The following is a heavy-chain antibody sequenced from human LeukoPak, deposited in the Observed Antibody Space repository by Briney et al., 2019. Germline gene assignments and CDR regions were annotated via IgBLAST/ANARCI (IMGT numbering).Heavy chain of an antibody. CDR2: INPSGGST. Sequence: ASVKVSCKASGYTFTSYYMHWVRQAPGQGLERMGIINPSGGSTSYAQKFQGRVTMTRDTSTSTVYMELSSLRSEDTAVYYCARAPDYGQQYYYYYGMDVWGQGTTVTVSS. D-gene: IGHD4-17*01. CDR3: ARAPDYGQQYYYYYGMDV. J-gene: IGHJ6*02. V-gene: IGHV1-46*01. CDR1: GYTFTSYY.